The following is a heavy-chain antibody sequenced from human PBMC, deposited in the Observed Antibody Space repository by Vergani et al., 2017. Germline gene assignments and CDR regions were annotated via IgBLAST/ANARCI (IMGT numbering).Heavy chain of an antibody. CDR3: ARSLTSYCSSTSCYRWEGRAFDY. Sequence: QVQLVQSGAEVKKPGASVKVSCKASGYTFTSYDINWVRQATGQGLEWMGWMNPNSGNTGYAQKFQGRVTITRNTSISTAYMELSSLRSEDTAVYYCARSLTSYCSSTSCYRWEGRAFDYWGQGTLVTVSS. J-gene: IGHJ4*02. V-gene: IGHV1-8*03. D-gene: IGHD2-2*01. CDR2: MNPNSGNT. CDR1: GYTFTSYD.